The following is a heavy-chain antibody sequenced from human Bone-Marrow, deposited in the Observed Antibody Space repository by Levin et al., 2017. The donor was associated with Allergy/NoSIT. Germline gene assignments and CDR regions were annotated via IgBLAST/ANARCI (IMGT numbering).Heavy chain of an antibody. CDR2: ISSNGGST. J-gene: IGHJ4*02. CDR1: GFIFSSYA. Sequence: GGSLRLSCAVSGFIFSSYAMHWVRQAPGKGLEKISGISSNGGSTNYADAVKGRFTISRDNSKNTLFLQMGSLRAEDMAVYYCARVYGGDYYGSGPYDYWGQGTLVTVSS. CDR3: ARVYGGDYYGSGPYDY. D-gene: IGHD3-10*01. V-gene: IGHV3-64*02.